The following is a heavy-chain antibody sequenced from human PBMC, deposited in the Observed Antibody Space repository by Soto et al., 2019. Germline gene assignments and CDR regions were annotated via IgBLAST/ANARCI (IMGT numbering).Heavy chain of an antibody. CDR1: GGSISSGGYS. CDR2: IYHSGST. CDR3: ARARTPGYCISTSCFNWFDP. V-gene: IGHV4-30-2*01. J-gene: IGHJ5*02. D-gene: IGHD2-2*01. Sequence: QLQLQESGSGLVKPSQTLSLTCAVSGGSISSGGYSWGWIRQPPGKGLEWIGYIYHSGSTYYNPSLKSRVTISVDRSKNQFSLKLSSVTAADTAVYYCARARTPGYCISTSCFNWFDPWGQGTLVTVSS.